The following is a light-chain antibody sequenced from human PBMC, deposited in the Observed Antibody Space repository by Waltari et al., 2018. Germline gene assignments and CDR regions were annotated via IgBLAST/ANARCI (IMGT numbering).Light chain of an antibody. CDR1: QSISSY. V-gene: IGKV1-39*01. Sequence: DIKMTQSPSSLSASVGDRVTITCRASQSISSYLNWYQPKPGKAPKRLIYVASSVESGVPSRCSGSGSGTDFTLTISSLQPEDFATYYCQQSYSTPWTFGQGTKVEIK. CDR3: QQSYSTPWT. J-gene: IGKJ1*01. CDR2: VAS.